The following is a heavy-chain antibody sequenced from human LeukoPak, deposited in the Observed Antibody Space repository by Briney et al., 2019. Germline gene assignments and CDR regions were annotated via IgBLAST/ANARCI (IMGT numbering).Heavy chain of an antibody. V-gene: IGHV3-7*01. CDR1: GFIFSTSW. D-gene: IGHD5-24*01. CDR2: INLDGSEK. CDR3: ARLRSLDK. Sequence: GGSLRLSCTASGFIFSTSWMTWVRQAPGKGLEWVANINLDGSEKYYVDSVRGRFTISRGNAKNSLYLEMSSLRVEDTAVYFCARLRSLDKWGQGTLVTVS. J-gene: IGHJ4*02.